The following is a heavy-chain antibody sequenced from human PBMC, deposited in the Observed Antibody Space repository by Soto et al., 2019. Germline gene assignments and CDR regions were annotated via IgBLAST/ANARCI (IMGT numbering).Heavy chain of an antibody. CDR1: VFTFSSYW. CDR3: ARDSRGQYYYDSSGYYYPSGDY. D-gene: IGHD3-22*01. Sequence: GGSLRLSCAASVFTFSSYWMHWVRQAPGKGLVWVSRINSDGSSTSYADSVKGRFTISRDNAKNTLYLQMNSLRAEDTAVYYCARDSRGQYYYDSSGYYYPSGDYWGQGTLVTVSS. V-gene: IGHV3-74*01. J-gene: IGHJ4*02. CDR2: INSDGSST.